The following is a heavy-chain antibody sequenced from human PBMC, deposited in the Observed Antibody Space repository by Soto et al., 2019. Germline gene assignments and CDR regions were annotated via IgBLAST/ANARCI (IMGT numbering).Heavy chain of an antibody. J-gene: IGHJ6*02. D-gene: IGHD3-16*01. CDR3: AREKLRLQVSAYRYYYGMDV. CDR2: IYSGSSRT. CDR1: GFTVSSNY. Sequence: EVPLVESGGGLVQPGGSLRLSCAASGFTVSSNYMSWVRQAPGKGLEWVSVIYSGSSRTYYAESVKGRFTISRDNSKNIVSLQMNSLRAEDTAVYYCAREKLRLQVSAYRYYYGMDVWGQGTTVTVSS. V-gene: IGHV3-66*01.